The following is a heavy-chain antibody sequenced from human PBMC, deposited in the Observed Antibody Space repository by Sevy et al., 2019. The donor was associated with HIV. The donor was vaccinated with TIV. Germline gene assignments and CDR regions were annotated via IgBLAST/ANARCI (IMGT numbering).Heavy chain of an antibody. Sequence: EGSLRLSCAASGFTFSNFGMHWVRQVPGKELEWVTFIRYDGSDKYYAASVKGRFTISRDDSKNTLYLQMDSLRAEDTAIYYCAKDLAGPGTRYFDYWGQGTLVTVSS. CDR2: IRYDGSDK. CDR1: GFTFSNFG. CDR3: AKDLAGPGTRYFDY. D-gene: IGHD6-13*01. V-gene: IGHV3-30*02. J-gene: IGHJ4*02.